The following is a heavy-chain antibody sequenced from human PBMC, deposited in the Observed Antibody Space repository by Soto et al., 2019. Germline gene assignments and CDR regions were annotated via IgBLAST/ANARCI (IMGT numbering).Heavy chain of an antibody. D-gene: IGHD6-13*01. V-gene: IGHV1-46*01. CDR3: AAEEQLVLRPNWFFNY. CDR1: GYTFTSYY. Sequence: AASVKVSCKASGYTFTSYYMHWVRQAPGQGLEWMGIINPSGGSTSYAQKFQGRVTMTRDTSTSTVYMELSSLRSEDTAVYYCAAEEQLVLRPNWFFNYWGPGTLVTVSS. CDR2: INPSGGST. J-gene: IGHJ4*02.